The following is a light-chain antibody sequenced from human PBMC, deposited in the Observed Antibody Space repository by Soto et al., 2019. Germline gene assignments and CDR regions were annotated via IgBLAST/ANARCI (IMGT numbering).Light chain of an antibody. J-gene: IGLJ1*01. CDR2: EVS. CDR1: SSDVGGYNY. V-gene: IGLV2-14*01. CDR3: SSYTRSRTSYV. Sequence: QSVLTQPASVSGSPGQSITISCTGTSSDVGGYNYVSWYQQHPGKAPKLMIYEVSNRPSRVSNRFSGSKSGNTASLTISGLQAEDEADYYCSSYTRSRTSYVFGTGTKFTVL.